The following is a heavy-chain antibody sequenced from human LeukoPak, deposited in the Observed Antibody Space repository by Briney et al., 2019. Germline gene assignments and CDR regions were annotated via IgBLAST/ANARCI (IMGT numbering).Heavy chain of an antibody. CDR2: INWNGASI. D-gene: IGHD2-15*01. Sequence: PGGSLRLSCVASGFPFDDYGMSWVRQAPGKGLEWVTGINWNGASIGYADCVKGRFTIYRDNAKNSLYLQMNSLRAEDTTLYYCVRGAPTYCSGGSCYSGDAFDIWGQGTMVTVSS. CDR1: GFPFDDYG. J-gene: IGHJ3*02. V-gene: IGHV3-20*04. CDR3: VRGAPTYCSGGSCYSGDAFDI.